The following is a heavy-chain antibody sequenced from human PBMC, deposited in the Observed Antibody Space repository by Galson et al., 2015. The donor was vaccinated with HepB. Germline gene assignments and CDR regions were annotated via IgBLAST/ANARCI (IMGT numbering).Heavy chain of an antibody. V-gene: IGHV3-9*01. Sequence: SLRLSCAASGFTFDDYAMHWVRQVPGKGLEWVGGVTWNSNNLDYVDSVKGRFTISRDNAKNSLYLQMSSLKPEDSAIYYCAKGSRASTWSFFESWGQGIVVSVSS. CDR1: GFTFDDYA. J-gene: IGHJ1*01. CDR2: VTWNSNNL. D-gene: IGHD6-13*01. CDR3: AKGSRASTWSFFES.